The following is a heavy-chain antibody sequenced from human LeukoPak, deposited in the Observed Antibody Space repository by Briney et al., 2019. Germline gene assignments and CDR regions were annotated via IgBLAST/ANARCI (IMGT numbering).Heavy chain of an antibody. J-gene: IGHJ4*02. CDR3: ARDTLGEGEDANYAVYYFDY. CDR2: IKQDGNEK. Sequence: PGGSLRPSCAASGFRFNTYWMSWVRQAPGKGLEWGANIKQDGNEKYYADSVKGRFTISRDNGKNSLDLQMNSLRADDTAVYYCARDTLGEGEDANYAVYYFDYWGQGTVVTVSS. V-gene: IGHV3-7*01. CDR1: GFRFNTYW. D-gene: IGHD4/OR15-4a*01.